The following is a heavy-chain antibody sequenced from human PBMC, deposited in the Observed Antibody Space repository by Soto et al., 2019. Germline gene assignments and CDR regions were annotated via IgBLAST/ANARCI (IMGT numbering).Heavy chain of an antibody. CDR2: ISSSSSTI. CDR1: GFTFSSYS. CDR3: AREGSSAYYYYYGMDV. J-gene: IGHJ6*02. Sequence: AGGSLRLSCAASGFTFSSYSMNWVRQAPGKGLEWVSYISSSSSTIYYADSVKGRFTISRDNAKNSLYLQMNSLRDEDTAVYYCAREGSSAYYYYYGMDVWGQGTTVTVSS. D-gene: IGHD6-6*01. V-gene: IGHV3-48*02.